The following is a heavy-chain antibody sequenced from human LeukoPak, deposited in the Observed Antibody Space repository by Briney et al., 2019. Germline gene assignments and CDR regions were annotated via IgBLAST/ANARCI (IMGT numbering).Heavy chain of an antibody. Sequence: SETLSLTCTVSGGSISNSNDYWAWIRQPPGKGLERIGEINHSGSTNYNPSLKSRVTISVDTSKNQFSLKLSSVTAADTAVYYCARVGFWSGINPPVYWYFDLWGRGTLVTVSS. J-gene: IGHJ2*01. CDR3: ARVGFWSGINPPVYWYFDL. CDR2: INHSGST. D-gene: IGHD3-3*01. CDR1: GGSISNSNDY. V-gene: IGHV4-39*07.